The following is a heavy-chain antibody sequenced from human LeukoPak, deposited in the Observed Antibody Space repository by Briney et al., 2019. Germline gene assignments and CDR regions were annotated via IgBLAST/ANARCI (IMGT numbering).Heavy chain of an antibody. V-gene: IGHV4-4*07. CDR1: GGSISSYY. CDR3: ARDVVGYCGSTSCLNWFDP. Sequence: SETLSLTCTVSGGSISSYYWSWIRQPAGKGLEWIGRIYTSGSTNYNPSLKSRVTMSVDTSKNQFSLKLSSVTAADTAVYYCARDVVGYCGSTSCLNWFDPWGQGTLVTVSS. D-gene: IGHD2-2*01. J-gene: IGHJ5*02. CDR2: IYTSGST.